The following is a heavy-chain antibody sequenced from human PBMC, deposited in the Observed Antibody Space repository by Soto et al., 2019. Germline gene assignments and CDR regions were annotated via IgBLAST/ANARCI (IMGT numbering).Heavy chain of an antibody. V-gene: IGHV2-5*02. D-gene: IGHD2-21*01. CDR2: IFWDDDK. CDR1: GFSLSTGGVG. J-gene: IGHJ4*02. Sequence: QITLKESGPTLVKPTQTLTLTCTFSGFSLSTGGVGVGWIRQPPGKAPEYLALIFWDDDKRYSPSLQSRLTIXKXXSKTQVVLTMTDLDPVDTAPYYCTHSIRLLMALDYWGQGPLVTVSS. CDR3: THSIRLLMALDY.